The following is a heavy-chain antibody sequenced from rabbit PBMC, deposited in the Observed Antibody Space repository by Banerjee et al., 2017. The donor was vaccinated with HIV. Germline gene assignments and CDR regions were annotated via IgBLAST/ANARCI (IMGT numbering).Heavy chain of an antibody. CDR1: GFSFSSRWW. CDR2: IQGGNSDYT. J-gene: IGHJ4*01. Sequence: QQQLEESGGDLVKPEGSLTLTCTASGFSFSSRWWICWVRQAPGKGLEWITCIQGGNSDYTYYASWAKGRFTISKTSSTTVTLQMTSLTAADTATYFCARASYASSGRYWVPYYLDLWGPGTLVTVS. V-gene: IGHV1S45*01. CDR3: ARASYASSGRYWVPYYLDL. D-gene: IGHD1-1*01.